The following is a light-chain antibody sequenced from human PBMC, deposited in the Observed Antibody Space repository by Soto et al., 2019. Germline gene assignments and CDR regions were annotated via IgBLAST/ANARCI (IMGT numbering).Light chain of an antibody. CDR1: NSDVGSYNL. Sequence: QSALTQPASVSGSPGQSITISCTGTNSDVGSYNLVSWYQQHPGKAPKLMIYEGSKRPSGVSNRFSASRSGNTASLTFSGLQAEDEADYYCCSYAGSSTWVFGGGTQLTVL. V-gene: IGLV2-23*01. CDR2: EGS. CDR3: CSYAGSSTWV. J-gene: IGLJ3*02.